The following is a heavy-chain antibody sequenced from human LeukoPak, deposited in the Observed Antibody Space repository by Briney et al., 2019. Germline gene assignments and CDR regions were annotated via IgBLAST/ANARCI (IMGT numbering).Heavy chain of an antibody. D-gene: IGHD5-18*01. Sequence: GGSLRLSCAASGFTFSSHWMSWVRQAPGKGLEWVSSIGSSGSYIYYADSLTGRFTISRDNAKNSLYLQMNSLRAEDTAMYYCARRATTERGHSYGLDFWGQGTLVTVSS. CDR2: IGSSGSYI. J-gene: IGHJ4*02. CDR3: ARRATTERGHSYGLDF. V-gene: IGHV3-21*01. CDR1: GFTFSSHW.